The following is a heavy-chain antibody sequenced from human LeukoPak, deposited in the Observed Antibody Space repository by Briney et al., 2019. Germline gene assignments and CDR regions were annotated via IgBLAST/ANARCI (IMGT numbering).Heavy chain of an antibody. CDR1: GFTFSRYA. CDR2: ISGSGGST. V-gene: IGHV3-23*01. Sequence: PGGSLRLSCAASGFTFSRYAMSWVRQAPGKGLEWVSAISGSGGSTYYADSAKGRFTISRDNSKNTLYLQMNSLRAEDTAVYYCAKDPPWSQGSPAAFDIWGQGTMVTVSS. J-gene: IGHJ3*02. D-gene: IGHD2-2*01. CDR3: AKDPPWSQGSPAAFDI.